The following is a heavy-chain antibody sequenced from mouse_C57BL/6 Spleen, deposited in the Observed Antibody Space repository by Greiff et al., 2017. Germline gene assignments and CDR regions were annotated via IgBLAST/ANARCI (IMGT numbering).Heavy chain of an antibody. Sequence: QVQLQQPGAELVMPGASVKLSCKASGYTFTSYWMHWVKQRPGQGLEWIGEIDPSDSYTNYNQKFKGKSTLTVDKSSSTASMQHSSLTSEDSAVFYCARRITTVFDYGGQGTTLTVSS. CDR1: GYTFTSYW. J-gene: IGHJ2*01. CDR3: ARRITTVFDY. V-gene: IGHV1-69*01. CDR2: IDPSDSYT. D-gene: IGHD1-1*01.